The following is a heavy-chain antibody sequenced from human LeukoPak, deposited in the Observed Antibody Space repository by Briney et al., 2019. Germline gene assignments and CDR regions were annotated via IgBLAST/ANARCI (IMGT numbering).Heavy chain of an antibody. CDR2: GDYSGGT. CDR1: GDSFSSVTDY. CDR3: AGERGEEYSSGWYKRNYFDN. J-gene: IGHJ4*02. Sequence: PSETLSLTCTVSGDSFSSVTDYWAWIRQPPGKGLGGIPRGDYSGGTYYNPSLESRVAIPADMSKNQFSLKLTSVTGADTAVYYCAGERGEEYSSGWYKRNYFDNWGQGIRVTVSS. V-gene: IGHV4-39*07. D-gene: IGHD6-19*01.